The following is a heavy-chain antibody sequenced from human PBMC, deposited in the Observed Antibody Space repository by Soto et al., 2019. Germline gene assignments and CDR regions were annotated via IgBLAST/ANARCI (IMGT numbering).Heavy chain of an antibody. D-gene: IGHD3-22*01. V-gene: IGHV3-30-3*01. Sequence: QVQLVESGGGVVQPGRSLRLSCAASGFTFSSYAMHWVRQAPGKGLEWVAVISYDGSNKYYADSVKGRFTISRDNSKNSLYLQMNSLRAEDTAVYYCARHQYYYDSSGYYYGGGLDYWGQGTLVTVSS. CDR3: ARHQYYYDSSGYYYGGGLDY. CDR1: GFTFSSYA. CDR2: ISYDGSNK. J-gene: IGHJ4*02.